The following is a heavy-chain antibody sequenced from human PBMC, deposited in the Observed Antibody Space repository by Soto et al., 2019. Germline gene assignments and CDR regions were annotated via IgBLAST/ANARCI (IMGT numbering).Heavy chain of an antibody. Sequence: SVKVSCKASGGTFSSYAISWVRQAPGQGLEWMGGIIPIFGTANYAQKFQGRVTITADESTSTAYMELSSLRSEDTAVYYCAGKVNCGGDCPSWFDPWGQGTLVTVSS. CDR3: AGKVNCGGDCPSWFDP. V-gene: IGHV1-69*13. D-gene: IGHD2-21*02. CDR2: IIPIFGTA. CDR1: GGTFSSYA. J-gene: IGHJ5*02.